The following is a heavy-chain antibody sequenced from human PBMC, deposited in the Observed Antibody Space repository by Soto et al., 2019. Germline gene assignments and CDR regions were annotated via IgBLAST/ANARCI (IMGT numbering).Heavy chain of an antibody. CDR2: IIPIFGTA. V-gene: IGHV1-69*01. CDR1: GGTFSSYA. J-gene: IGHJ4*02. D-gene: IGHD2-21*01. Sequence: QVQLVQSGAEVKKPGSSVKVSCKASGGTFSSYAISWVRQAPGQGLEWMGGIIPIFGTASYAQKFQGRVTITADESTSTAYMELSSLRSEDTAVYYCARDRGVYSHQYFDYWGQGTLVTVSS. CDR3: ARDRGVYSHQYFDY.